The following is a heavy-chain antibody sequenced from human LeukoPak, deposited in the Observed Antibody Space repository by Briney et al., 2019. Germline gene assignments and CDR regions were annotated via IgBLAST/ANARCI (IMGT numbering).Heavy chain of an antibody. V-gene: IGHV4-59*01. CDR1: GGSISSYY. CDR2: IYYSGST. J-gene: IGHJ5*02. D-gene: IGHD3-3*01. CDR3: ARVPTYYDFWSGYYTGSWFDP. Sequence: SETLSLTCTVSGGSISSYYWSWIRQPPGKGLEWIGYIYYSGSTNYNPSLKSRVTISVDTSKNQLSLKLSSVTAADTAVYYCARVPTYYDFWSGYYTGSWFDPWGQGTLVTVSS.